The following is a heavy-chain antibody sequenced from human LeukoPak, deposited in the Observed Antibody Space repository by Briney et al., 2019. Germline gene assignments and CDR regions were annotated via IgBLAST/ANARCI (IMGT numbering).Heavy chain of an antibody. D-gene: IGHD6-19*01. CDR1: GFTFKNYA. V-gene: IGHV3-23*01. J-gene: IGHJ4*02. Sequence: GGSLRLSCAASGFTFKNYAMTWIRQAPGKGLEWVSAIHSSGASTFYADFVKGRLTISRDNSKDTLYLQMDSLTAEDTAVYYCAKGSWGSGWYADWGQGTLVTVSS. CDR3: AKGSWGSGWYAD. CDR2: IHSSGAST.